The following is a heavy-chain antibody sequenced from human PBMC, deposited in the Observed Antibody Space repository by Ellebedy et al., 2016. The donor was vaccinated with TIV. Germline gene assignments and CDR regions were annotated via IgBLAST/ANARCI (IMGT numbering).Heavy chain of an antibody. J-gene: IGHJ5*02. Sequence: GESLKISCAASGFTFSMYDMNWARQAPGKAPAWVSSISSDSSDLSYADSGKGRFTISRDNAKNLLYLQMNTLGVEDTAVYYCAAGSREYWFDPWGQGTLVTVSS. D-gene: IGHD3-10*01. CDR3: AAGSREYWFDP. CDR2: ISSDSSDL. V-gene: IGHV3-21*01. CDR1: GFTFSMYD.